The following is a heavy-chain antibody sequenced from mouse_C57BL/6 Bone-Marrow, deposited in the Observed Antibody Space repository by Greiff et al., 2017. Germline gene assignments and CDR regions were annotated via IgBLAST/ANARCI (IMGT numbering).Heavy chain of an antibody. V-gene: IGHV1-80*01. CDR2: IYPGDGDT. CDR3: ARRGGLYYDYDGGFAY. D-gene: IGHD2-4*01. Sequence: VQLQQSGAELVKPGASVKISCKASGYAFSSYWMNWVKQRPGKGLEWIGQIYPGDGDTNYNGKFKGKATLTADKSSSTAYMQLSSLTSEDSAVYFCARRGGLYYDYDGGFAYWGQGTLVTVSA. CDR1: GYAFSSYW. J-gene: IGHJ3*01.